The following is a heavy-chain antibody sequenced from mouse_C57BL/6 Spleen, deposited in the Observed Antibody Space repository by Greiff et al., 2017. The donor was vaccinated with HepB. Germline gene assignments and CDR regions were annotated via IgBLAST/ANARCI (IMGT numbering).Heavy chain of an antibody. CDR2: INYDGSST. CDR1: GFTFSDYY. D-gene: IGHD4-1*01. V-gene: IGHV5-16*01. J-gene: IGHJ2*01. Sequence: EVKLVESEGGLVQPGSSMKLSCTASGFTFSDYYMAWVRQVPEKGLEWVANINYDGSSTYYLDSLKSRFIISRDNAKNILYLQMSSLKSEDTATYYCARELGGFDYWGQGTTLTVSS. CDR3: ARELGGFDY.